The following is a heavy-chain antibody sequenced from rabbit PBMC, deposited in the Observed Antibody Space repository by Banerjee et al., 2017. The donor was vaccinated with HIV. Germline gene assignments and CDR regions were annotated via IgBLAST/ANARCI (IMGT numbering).Heavy chain of an antibody. CDR3: ARDLAGVIGWNFNF. CDR2: IYAGKGAT. Sequence: QLKETGGGLVQPGGSLTLSCKASGFDFSSYYMSWVRQAPGKGLEWIGGIYAGKGATDYASWVNGRFTISSDNAQNTVDLQMNSLTAADTATYFCARDLAGVIGWNFNFWGPGTLVTVS. D-gene: IGHD4-1*01. V-gene: IGHV1S7*01. J-gene: IGHJ4*01. CDR1: GFDFSSYY.